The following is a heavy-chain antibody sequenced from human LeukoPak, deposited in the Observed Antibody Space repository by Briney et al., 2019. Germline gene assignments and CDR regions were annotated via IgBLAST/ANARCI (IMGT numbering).Heavy chain of an antibody. J-gene: IGHJ6*03. CDR2: ISSSSSYI. CDR3: ARVDFGVVIRLYYYMDV. CDR1: GFTFSSYS. V-gene: IGHV3-21*01. Sequence: GGSLRLSCAASGFTFSSYSMNWVRQAPGKGLEWVSSISSSSSYIYYADSVKGRFTISRDNAKNSLYLQMNSLRAEDTAVYYCARVDFGVVIRLYYYMDVWGKGTTVTVSS. D-gene: IGHD3-3*01.